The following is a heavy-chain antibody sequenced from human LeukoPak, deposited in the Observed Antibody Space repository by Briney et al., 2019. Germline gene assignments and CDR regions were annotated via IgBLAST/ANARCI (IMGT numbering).Heavy chain of an antibody. D-gene: IGHD2-2*01. Sequence: GGSLRLSCVVSGFTFSDYAMSWVRQAPGKGLKWVSAISGSGGSTYHADSVKGRFTISRDNSKSTLYLQMNSLRVEDTALYYCAKLTGIVVVPAAGFDYWGKGTLVTVSS. V-gene: IGHV3-23*01. CDR2: ISGSGGST. CDR1: GFTFSDYA. J-gene: IGHJ4*02. CDR3: AKLTGIVVVPAAGFDY.